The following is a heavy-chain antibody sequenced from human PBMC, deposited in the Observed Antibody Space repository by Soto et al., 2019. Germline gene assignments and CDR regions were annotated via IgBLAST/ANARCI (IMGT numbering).Heavy chain of an antibody. Sequence: QVQLVQSGAEVKKPGSSVKVSCKASRGTFGNYAISWVRQAPGQGLEWMGAIMPVFGTVNYAQKFQGRVTITADKFTNTAYMELSSLRSEDTAVYYCASVSVPGIYGEDVWGQGTTVTVSS. J-gene: IGHJ6*02. D-gene: IGHD2-2*01. CDR2: IMPVFGTV. V-gene: IGHV1-69*06. CDR1: RGTFGNYA. CDR3: ASVSVPGIYGEDV.